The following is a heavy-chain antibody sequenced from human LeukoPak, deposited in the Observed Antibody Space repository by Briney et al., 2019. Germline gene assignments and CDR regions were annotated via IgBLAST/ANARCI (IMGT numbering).Heavy chain of an antibody. CDR3: ARHYQYCSSTSCYIARDNWFDP. CDR2: IHPGNSDT. Sequence: GESLKISCKGSEYSSTNYWIAWVRQMSGKGLEWMGIIHPGNSDTRYSPSFQGQVTISADKSISTAYLQWSSLKASDTAMYYCARHYQYCSSTSCYIARDNWFDPWGQGTLVTVSS. V-gene: IGHV5-51*01. J-gene: IGHJ5*02. D-gene: IGHD2-2*02. CDR1: EYSSTNYW.